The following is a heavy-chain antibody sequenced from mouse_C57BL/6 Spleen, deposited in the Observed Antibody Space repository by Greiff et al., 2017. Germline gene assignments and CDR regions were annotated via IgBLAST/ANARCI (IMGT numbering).Heavy chain of an antibody. CDR3: ARGGYYAMDY. CDR1: GFTFSDYG. Sequence: EVQLQQSGAGLVKPGASLKLSCAASGFTFSDYGMHWVRQAPEKGLEWVAYISPASSAIYYAHTVKGRFTISRDNASNTLYLQMTSLRSEDTAVYYCARGGYYAMDYWGQGTSVTVSS. V-gene: IGHV5-17*01. J-gene: IGHJ4*01. CDR2: ISPASSAI.